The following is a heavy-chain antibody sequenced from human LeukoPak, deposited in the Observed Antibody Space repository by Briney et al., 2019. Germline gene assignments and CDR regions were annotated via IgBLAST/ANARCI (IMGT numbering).Heavy chain of an antibody. Sequence: GGSLRLSCAASGCTFSSYAMHWVRQAPGKGLEWVAVISYDGSNKYYADSVKGRFTISRDNSKNTLYLQMNSLRAEDTAVYYCARGRYDSSGYYYYNWLDYWGQGTLVTVSS. V-gene: IGHV3-30-3*01. J-gene: IGHJ4*02. CDR2: ISYDGSNK. D-gene: IGHD3-22*01. CDR1: GCTFSSYA. CDR3: ARGRYDSSGYYYYNWLDY.